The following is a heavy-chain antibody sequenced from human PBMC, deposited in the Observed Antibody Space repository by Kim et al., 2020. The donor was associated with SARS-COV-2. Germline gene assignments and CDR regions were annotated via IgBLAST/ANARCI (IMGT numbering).Heavy chain of an antibody. V-gene: IGHV4-59*08. D-gene: IGHD3-16*01. Sequence: SETLSLTCTVAGASITDYFWTWIRQPPGRGLEWIASIHYTGATNQNPSLQSRLSVSIDTSKNQFSLRLNSVTAADTAVYFCARQGMGEMAQYFDYWGQGDMVTVS. CDR1: GASITDYF. CDR2: IHYTGAT. J-gene: IGHJ4*02. CDR3: ARQGMGEMAQYFDY.